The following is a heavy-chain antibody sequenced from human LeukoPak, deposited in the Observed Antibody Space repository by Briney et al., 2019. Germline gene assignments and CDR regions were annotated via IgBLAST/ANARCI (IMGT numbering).Heavy chain of an antibody. Sequence: GGSLRLSCAASGFTFSSYSMTWVRQAPGKGLEWVSSISSSSSYIYYADSVKGRFTISRDNAKNSLYLQMNSLRAEDTAVYYCATDYYDSSGYYYLPEYFQHWGQGTLVTVSS. CDR2: ISSSSSYI. V-gene: IGHV3-21*01. J-gene: IGHJ1*01. CDR1: GFTFSSYS. D-gene: IGHD3-22*01. CDR3: ATDYYDSSGYYYLPEYFQH.